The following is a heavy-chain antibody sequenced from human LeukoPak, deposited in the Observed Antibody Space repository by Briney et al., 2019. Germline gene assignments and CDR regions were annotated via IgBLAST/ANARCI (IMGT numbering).Heavy chain of an antibody. Sequence: GGSLRLSCAASGFTFSSYSMNWVRQAPGKGLEWVSSISSSSSYIYYADSVKGRFTISRDNAKNSLYLQMNSLRAEDTAVYYCASEYYDFWSGYYTGMGPEGFDYWGQGTLVTVSS. D-gene: IGHD3-3*01. J-gene: IGHJ4*02. CDR3: ASEYYDFWSGYYTGMGPEGFDY. CDR2: ISSSSSYI. V-gene: IGHV3-21*01. CDR1: GFTFSSYS.